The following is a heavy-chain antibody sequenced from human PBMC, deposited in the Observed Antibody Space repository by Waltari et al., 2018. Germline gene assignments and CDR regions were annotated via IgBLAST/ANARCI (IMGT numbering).Heavy chain of an antibody. V-gene: IGHV3-30*01. CDR3: ARDPSVVVSGDGYFDL. CDR1: GFIFSNYA. Sequence: QVQLMESGGGVVQPGRSLRLSCAASGFIFSNYAMHWVRQAPGKGLEWVAVISYDASKKYYADSVKGRFTISRDNSKNTLYLQMNSLITEDTAVYYCARDPSVVVSGDGYFDLWGRGTLVTVSS. J-gene: IGHJ2*01. D-gene: IGHD2-21*02. CDR2: ISYDASKK.